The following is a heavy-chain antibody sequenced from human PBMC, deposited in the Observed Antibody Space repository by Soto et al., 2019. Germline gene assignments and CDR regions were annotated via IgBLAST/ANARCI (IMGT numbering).Heavy chain of an antibody. D-gene: IGHD6-13*01. CDR2: ISSSSSYI. CDR3: AREGGSSSWIYYFDY. CDR1: GFTFSSYS. Sequence: GESLKISCAASGFTFSSYSMNWVRQAPGKGLEWVSSISSSSSYIYYADSVKGRFTISRDNAKNSLYLQMNSLRAEDTAVYYCAREGGSSSWIYYFDYWGQGTLVTVSS. V-gene: IGHV3-21*01. J-gene: IGHJ4*02.